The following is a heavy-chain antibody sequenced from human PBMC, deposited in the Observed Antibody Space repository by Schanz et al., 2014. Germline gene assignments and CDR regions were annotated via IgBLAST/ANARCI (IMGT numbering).Heavy chain of an antibody. Sequence: QDQLLQSGAAVKKPGSSVRVSCKASGYIFINSGISWVRQAPGQGLEWMGWINTANGNAKYSANFQARVTITRDTSATTAYMELTNLRSEDTAVYYCARDLPYCDGGKCYSDGFDIWGQGTLVTISS. CDR2: INTANGNA. V-gene: IGHV1-3*04. J-gene: IGHJ3*02. CDR1: GYIFINSG. CDR3: ARDLPYCDGGKCYSDGFDI. D-gene: IGHD2-21*01.